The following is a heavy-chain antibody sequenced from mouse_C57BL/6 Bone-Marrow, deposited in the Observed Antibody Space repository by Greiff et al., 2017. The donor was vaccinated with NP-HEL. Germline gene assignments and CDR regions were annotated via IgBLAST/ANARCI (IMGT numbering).Heavy chain of an antibody. V-gene: IGHV2-9-1*01. J-gene: IGHJ3*01. CDR2: IWTGGGT. CDR1: GFSLTSYA. CDR3: ARNSAVDWFAY. Sequence: VQVVESGPGLVAPSQSLSITCTVSGFSLTSYAISWVRQPPGKGLEWLGVIWTGGGTNYYSAPNSRLSISKENSKSQVFLKMNSLQTDDTARYYCARNSAVDWFAYWGQGTLVTVSA.